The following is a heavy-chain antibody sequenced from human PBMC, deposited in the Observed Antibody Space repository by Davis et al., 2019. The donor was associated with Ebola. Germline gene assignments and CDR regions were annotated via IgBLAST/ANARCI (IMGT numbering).Heavy chain of an antibody. Sequence: PGGSLRLSCTVSGGCISIYYWSWIRQFTGEGLEWIGRMSASGSTDYNPSLNSRVTMSVDTSKSQFSLKLSSVIAADTAVYYCARGYSNSRGSNMDVWGKGTTVTVSS. J-gene: IGHJ6*03. D-gene: IGHD6-6*01. CDR1: GGCISIYY. CDR3: ARGYSNSRGSNMDV. V-gene: IGHV4-4*07. CDR2: MSASGST.